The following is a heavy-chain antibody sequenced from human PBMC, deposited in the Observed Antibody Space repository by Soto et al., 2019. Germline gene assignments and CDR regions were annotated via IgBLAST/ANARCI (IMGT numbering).Heavy chain of an antibody. CDR2: ISYDGTNK. V-gene: IGHV3-30*18. CDR3: AKGLRRPPEDYYFDS. CDR1: GFTFNTNV. Sequence: QVRLVESGGGVVQPGRSLRLSCAASGFTFNTNVMHWVRQAPGKGLEWVTVISYDGTNKYYADSVEGRFTISRYNSKNTGFLQMNSLTAADTAVYYCAKGLRRPPEDYYFDSWGQGTLVTVSS. J-gene: IGHJ4*02.